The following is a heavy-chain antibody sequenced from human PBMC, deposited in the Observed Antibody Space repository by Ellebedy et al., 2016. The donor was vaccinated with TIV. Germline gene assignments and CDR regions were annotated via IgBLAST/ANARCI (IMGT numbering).Heavy chain of an antibody. CDR3: VRDSYNHIPIDC. J-gene: IGHJ4*02. CDR2: TSGTGAKT. D-gene: IGHD5-24*01. Sequence: GESLKISCAASGFTLNTNAMSWVRQAPRRGLEWVAITSGTGAKTDHADSVKGRFTISRDNSKNTLYLQMNSLRVEDTAVYYCVRDSYNHIPIDCWGQGTLVTVPS. CDR1: GFTLNTNA. V-gene: IGHV3-23*01.